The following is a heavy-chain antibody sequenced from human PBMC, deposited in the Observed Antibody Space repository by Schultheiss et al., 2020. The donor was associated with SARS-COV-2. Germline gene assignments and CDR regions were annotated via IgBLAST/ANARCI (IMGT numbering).Heavy chain of an antibody. J-gene: IGHJ4*02. CDR2: ISSSGSTI. CDR3: ARGANPWGYYFDY. V-gene: IGHV3-48*03. CDR1: GFTFSSYE. Sequence: GGSLRLSCAASGFTFSSYEMNWVRQAPGKGLEWVSYISSSGSTIYYADSVKGRFTISRDNAKNSLYLQMNTLRAEDAAVYYCARGANPWGYYFDYWGQGTLVTVSS. D-gene: IGHD3-16*01.